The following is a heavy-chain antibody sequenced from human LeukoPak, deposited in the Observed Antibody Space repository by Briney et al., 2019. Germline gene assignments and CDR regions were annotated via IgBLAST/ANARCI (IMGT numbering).Heavy chain of an antibody. J-gene: IGHJ4*02. D-gene: IGHD5-24*01. CDR1: GYSFTSYW. V-gene: IGHV5-51*01. CDR3: ALGPLVEMATMIPYDY. Sequence: GESLKISCEGSGYSFTSYWIRWVRQTPAKGLEWMGIIYPGDSDTRYSPSFQGQVTISADKSISTAYLQWSSLKASDTAMYYCALGPLVEMATMIPYDYWGQGTLVTVSS. CDR2: IYPGDSDT.